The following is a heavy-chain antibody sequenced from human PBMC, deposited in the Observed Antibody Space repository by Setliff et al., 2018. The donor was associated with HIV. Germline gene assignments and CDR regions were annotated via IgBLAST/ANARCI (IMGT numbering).Heavy chain of an antibody. CDR3: ARACAVMTAHFDF. CDR1: GYTFSNFG. J-gene: IGHJ4*02. Sequence: ASVKVSCKSSGYTFSNFGVSWVRQAPGQGLEWLGYINGYSGKTHFSPRLQGRLTMTTDTSTDTVYMELRRLISDDTAVYYCARACAVMTAHFDFWGQGTLVTVSS. D-gene: IGHD2-21*02. CDR2: INGYSGKT. V-gene: IGHV1-18*01.